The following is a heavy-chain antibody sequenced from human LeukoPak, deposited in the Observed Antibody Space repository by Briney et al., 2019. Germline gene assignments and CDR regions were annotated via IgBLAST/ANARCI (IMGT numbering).Heavy chain of an antibody. J-gene: IGHJ6*03. CDR3: AKGPWGMVRGHMDV. CDR2: ISGSGGST. V-gene: IGHV3-23*01. D-gene: IGHD3-10*01. Sequence: GGTLRLSCAASGFTFSSYGMSWVRQGPGKGLEWVSAISGSGGSTYYADSVKGRFTISRDNAKKSLYLQMNSLRAEDVALYYCAKGPWGMVRGHMDVWGKGTTVTVSS. CDR1: GFTFSSYG.